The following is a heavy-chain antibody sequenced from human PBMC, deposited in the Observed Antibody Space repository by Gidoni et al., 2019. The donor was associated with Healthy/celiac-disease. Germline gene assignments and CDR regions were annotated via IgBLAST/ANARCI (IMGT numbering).Heavy chain of an antibody. V-gene: IGHV4-31*03. CDR1: GCSISSGGYY. CDR3: VCGGGSSFDY. J-gene: IGHJ4*02. CDR2: IYYSGST. Sequence: QVQLQESGPGLVKPSQTLSLPCTVSGCSISSGGYYWSWIRQHPGNGLEWIGYIYYSGSTYYNPSLKSRVTISVDTSKNQFSLKLSSVTAADTAVYYCVCGGGSSFDYWGQGTLVTVSS. D-gene: IGHD2-15*01.